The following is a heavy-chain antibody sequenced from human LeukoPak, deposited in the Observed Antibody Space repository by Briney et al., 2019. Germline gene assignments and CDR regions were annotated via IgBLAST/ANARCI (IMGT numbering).Heavy chain of an antibody. CDR1: GFTFSDYY. CDR2: ISSSGSTI. D-gene: IGHD6-19*01. V-gene: IGHV3-11*04. CDR3: AKDRRIAVAGRAAGYYGMDV. Sequence: GGSLRLSCAVSGFTFSDYYMSWIRQAPGKGLEWVSYISSSGSTIYYADSVKGRFTISRDNSKNTLYLQMNSLRAEDTAVYYCAKDRRIAVAGRAAGYYGMDVWGQGTTVTVSS. J-gene: IGHJ6*02.